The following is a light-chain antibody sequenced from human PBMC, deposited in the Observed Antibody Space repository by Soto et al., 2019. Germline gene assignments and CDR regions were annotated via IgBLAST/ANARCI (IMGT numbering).Light chain of an antibody. CDR3: QQYGSSPFT. J-gene: IGKJ4*01. V-gene: IGKV3-20*01. CDR1: QSVSSSS. CDR2: GAS. Sequence: EIVLTQSPGTLSLSPGERATLSCRASQSVSSSSLAWYQQKPGQAPRLLIYGASSRATSIPDRFSGSGSGTDFTLTISRLEPEDFAVYYCQQYGSSPFTFGGGTKVEIK.